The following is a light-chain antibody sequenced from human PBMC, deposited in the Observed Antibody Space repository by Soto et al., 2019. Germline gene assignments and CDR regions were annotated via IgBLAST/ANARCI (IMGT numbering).Light chain of an antibody. CDR2: DTS. J-gene: IGKJ5*01. V-gene: IGKV3-15*01. Sequence: EIVMTQSPATLSVSPGDRATLSCRASQSVRSKLAWYQHKPGQSPRLLIYDTSTRATGIPARFSGSGSGTEFNLTISSLQSEDFAGYYCQQYNNWPPTTFGPGTRLEIK. CDR1: QSVRSK. CDR3: QQYNNWPPTT.